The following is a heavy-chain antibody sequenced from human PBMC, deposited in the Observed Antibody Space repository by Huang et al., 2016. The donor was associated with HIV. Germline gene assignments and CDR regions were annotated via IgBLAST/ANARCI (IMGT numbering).Heavy chain of an antibody. CDR3: ARGGLRWPAPFDF. Sequence: ASVRVSCKTTGYTFSDYYVHWVRRAPGQGLQWMGWINPNTAGTNYAQRFQGRLTVTRDRSITTAYMDLTWLTSDDTAVYYCARGGLRWPAPFDFWGQGTLVTVSS. J-gene: IGHJ4*02. CDR2: INPNTAGT. D-gene: IGHD4-17*01. V-gene: IGHV1-2*02. CDR1: GYTFSDYY.